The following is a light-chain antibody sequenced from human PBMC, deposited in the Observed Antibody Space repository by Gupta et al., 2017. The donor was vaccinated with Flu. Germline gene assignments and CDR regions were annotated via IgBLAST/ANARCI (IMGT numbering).Light chain of an antibody. CDR1: KVATNS. V-gene: IGLV3-21*03. Sequence: GKTATTNCGGDKVATNSVHEYQQHPRTAPGLLVYEDSDRPSGSPERGSGSHSGTTATLATSRGPAEDEADDYCTAWESSSTHGVFGGGTKLTVL. CDR3: TAWESSSTHGV. CDR2: EDS. J-gene: IGLJ2*01.